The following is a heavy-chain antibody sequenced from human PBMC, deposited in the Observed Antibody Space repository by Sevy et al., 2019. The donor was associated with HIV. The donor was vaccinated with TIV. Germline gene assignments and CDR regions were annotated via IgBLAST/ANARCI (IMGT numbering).Heavy chain of an antibody. J-gene: IGHJ4*02. V-gene: IGHV3-64D*06. CDR1: GFTFRTYA. CDR3: VKDVSSTWYHFDY. Sequence: GGSLRLSCSASGFTFRTYAMHWVRQAPGNGLEYVSAISGNGGTTYYADSVKGRFTISRDNSKNTLFLQMSSPRADDTAVYYCVKDVSSTWYHFDYWGQGTLVTVSS. D-gene: IGHD6-13*01. CDR2: ISGNGGTT.